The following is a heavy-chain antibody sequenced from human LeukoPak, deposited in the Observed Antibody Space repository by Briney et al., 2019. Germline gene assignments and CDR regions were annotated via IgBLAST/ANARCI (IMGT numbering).Heavy chain of an antibody. D-gene: IGHD3-16*01. Sequence: AGTLTLSCAASGVTIDIYGRNWIRQAPGKGLEWVWHISTGSSPKYNPDSVRGRFTIPRDNAKKSLYLQMNSLRVEDTAVYYCARGDDGAYWGQGTLVTVSS. V-gene: IGHV3-48*04. J-gene: IGHJ4*02. CDR2: ISTGSSPK. CDR1: GVTIDIYG. CDR3: ARGDDGAY.